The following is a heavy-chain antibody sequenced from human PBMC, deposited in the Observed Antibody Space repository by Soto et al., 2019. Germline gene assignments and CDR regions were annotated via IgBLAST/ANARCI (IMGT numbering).Heavy chain of an antibody. Sequence: EVQLVESGGGLVQPGRSLRLSCAASGFTFDDYAMHWVRQAPGKGLEWVSGISWNSGSIGYADSVKGRFTISRDNAKNSLYLQMNSRRAEDTALYYCASDYGDHKFDYLGQGTLVTGSS. CDR2: ISWNSGSI. CDR3: ASDYGDHKFDY. D-gene: IGHD4-17*01. J-gene: IGHJ4*02. CDR1: GFTFDDYA. V-gene: IGHV3-9*01.